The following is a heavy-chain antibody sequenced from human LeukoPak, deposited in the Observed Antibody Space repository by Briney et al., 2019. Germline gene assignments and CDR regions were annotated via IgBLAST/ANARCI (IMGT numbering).Heavy chain of an antibody. CDR2: INWNGGNT. D-gene: IGHD4-11*01. CDR1: GGTFDDYG. CDR3: ARVASNYDFDY. V-gene: IGHV3-20*04. J-gene: IGHJ4*02. Sequence: GGSLRLSCAASGGTFDDYGMTWVCQAPGKGLEWVSGINWNGGNTGYADSVKGRFTISRDNAQNSLYLQMNSLRAEDTALYYCARVASNYDFDYWGQGTLVSVSS.